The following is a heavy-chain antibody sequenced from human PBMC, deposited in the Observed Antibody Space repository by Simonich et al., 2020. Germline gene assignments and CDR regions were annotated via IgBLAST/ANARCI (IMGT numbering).Heavy chain of an antibody. CDR1: GFTFSSYW. J-gene: IGHJ6*03. V-gene: IGHV3-7*01. D-gene: IGHD7-27*01. CDR3: ARDGLGTAYYYYMDV. CDR2: IKQDGSEK. Sequence: EVQLVESGGGLVQPGGSLRLSCAASGFTFSSYWVSWVRKAPGKGLEWVANIKQDGSEKYYVDSVKGRFTISRDNAKNSLYLQMNSLRAEDTAVYYCARDGLGTAYYYYMDVWGKGTTVTVSS.